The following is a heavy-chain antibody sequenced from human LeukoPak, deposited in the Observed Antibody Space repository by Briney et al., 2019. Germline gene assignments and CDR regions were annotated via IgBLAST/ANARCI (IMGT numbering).Heavy chain of an antibody. CDR2: IYYSGST. D-gene: IGHD2-15*01. V-gene: IGHV4-59*08. CDR3: ARHRYCSGGSCGVAAFDY. CDR1: GGSISSYY. Sequence: SETLSLTCTVSGGSISSYYWSWIRQPPGRGLGWIGYIYYSGSTNYNPSLKSRVTISVDTSKNQFSLKLSSVTAADTAVYYCARHRYCSGGSCGVAAFDYWGQGTLVTVSS. J-gene: IGHJ4*02.